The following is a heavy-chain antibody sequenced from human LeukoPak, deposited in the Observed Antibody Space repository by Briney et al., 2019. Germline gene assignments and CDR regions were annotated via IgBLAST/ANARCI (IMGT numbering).Heavy chain of an antibody. D-gene: IGHD3-16*01. Sequence: PGGSLRLSCAASGFTFSSYGMHWVRQAPGKGLEWVAVISYDGSNKYYADSVKGRFTISRDNSKNTLYLQMNSLRAEDTAVYYCAKLGGLTDAFDIWGQGTMVTVSS. J-gene: IGHJ3*02. V-gene: IGHV3-30*18. CDR1: GFTFSSYG. CDR2: ISYDGSNK. CDR3: AKLGGLTDAFDI.